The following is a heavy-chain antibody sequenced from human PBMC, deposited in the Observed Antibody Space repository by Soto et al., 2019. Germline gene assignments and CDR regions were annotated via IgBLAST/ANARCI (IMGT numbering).Heavy chain of an antibody. V-gene: IGHV1-18*01. J-gene: IGHJ4*02. CDR2: ISTISGNT. D-gene: IGHD2-8*01. CDR1: GYTFSSYS. Sequence: QIQMVQSGAEVKQPGASVKISCKTSGYTFSSYSINWVRQAPGQGLEWMAWISTISGNTHYAERVQGRVTVTLDKSARTAFMEMWGLTSDDTAVYFCARDNGYYDFWGQGTLVTVSS. CDR3: ARDNGYYDF.